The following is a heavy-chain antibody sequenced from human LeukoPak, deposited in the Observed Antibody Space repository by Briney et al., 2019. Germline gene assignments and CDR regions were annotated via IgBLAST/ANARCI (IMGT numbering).Heavy chain of an antibody. D-gene: IGHD6-19*01. CDR2: IYYSGST. CDR1: GGSISSSSYY. Sequence: SETLSLTCTVSGGSISSSSYYWGWIRQPPGKGLEWIGSIYYSGSTYYNPSLKSRVTISVDTSKNQFSLKLSSVTAADTAVYYCAREPYSSGWYEYWGQGTLVTVSS. V-gene: IGHV4-39*02. CDR3: AREPYSSGWYEY. J-gene: IGHJ4*02.